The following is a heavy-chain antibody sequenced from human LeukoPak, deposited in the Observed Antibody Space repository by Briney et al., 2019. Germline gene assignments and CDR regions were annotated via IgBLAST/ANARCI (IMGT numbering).Heavy chain of an antibody. J-gene: IGHJ5*02. CDR3: ARGGIQLGWFDP. Sequence: SEILSLTCAVSGGSISSGGYSWSWIRQPPGKGLEWIGYIYHSGSTYYNPSLKSRVTISVDRSKNQFSLKLSSVTAADTAVYYCARGGIQLGWFDPWGQGTLVTVSS. D-gene: IGHD5-18*01. CDR2: IYHSGST. V-gene: IGHV4-30-2*01. CDR1: GGSISSGGYS.